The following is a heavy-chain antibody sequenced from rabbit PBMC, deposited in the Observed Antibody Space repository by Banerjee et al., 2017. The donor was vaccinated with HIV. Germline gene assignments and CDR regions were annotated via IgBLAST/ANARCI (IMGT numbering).Heavy chain of an antibody. J-gene: IGHJ3*01. CDR1: GFSFSSAYY. CDR3: ATNSGGSGLSL. V-gene: IGHV1S45*01. D-gene: IGHD4-1*01. Sequence: QEQLEESGGDLVKPEGSLTLTCTASGFSFSSAYYMCWVRQAPGKGLEWIGCISIGDGITYYASWANGRFTISSDNAQNTVDLQMNSLTAADTATYFCATNSGGSGLSLWGQGTLVTVS. CDR2: ISIGDGIT.